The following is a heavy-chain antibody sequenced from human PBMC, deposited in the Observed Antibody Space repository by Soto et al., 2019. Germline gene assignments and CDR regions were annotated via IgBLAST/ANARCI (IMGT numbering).Heavy chain of an antibody. CDR1: GFTFSSYA. Sequence: QVQLVESGGGVVQPGRSLRLSCAASGFTFSSYAMYWVRQAPGKGLEWVAVISYDGSNKYYADSVKGRFTISRDNSKNTLYLQMNSLRAEDTAVYYCARGYYDYVWGSYRLPFDYWGQGTLVTVSS. D-gene: IGHD3-16*02. CDR3: ARGYYDYVWGSYRLPFDY. CDR2: ISYDGSNK. J-gene: IGHJ4*02. V-gene: IGHV3-30-3*01.